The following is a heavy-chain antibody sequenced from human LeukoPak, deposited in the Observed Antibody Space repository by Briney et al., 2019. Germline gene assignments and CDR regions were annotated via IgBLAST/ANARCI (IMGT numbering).Heavy chain of an antibody. J-gene: IGHJ4*02. Sequence: PGGSLRLSCAASGFTVSSNYMSWVRQAPGKGLEWVSVIYSGGSTYYADSVKGRFTISRDNSKSTLYLQMNSLRAEDTAVYYCARDRYSYGIDYWGQGTLVTVSS. V-gene: IGHV3-53*01. D-gene: IGHD5-18*01. CDR1: GFTVSSNY. CDR2: IYSGGST. CDR3: ARDRYSYGIDY.